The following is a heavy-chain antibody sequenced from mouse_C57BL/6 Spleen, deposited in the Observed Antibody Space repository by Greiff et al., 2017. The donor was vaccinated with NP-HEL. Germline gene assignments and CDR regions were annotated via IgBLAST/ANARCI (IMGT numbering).Heavy chain of an antibody. Sequence: EVQLVESGAGLVKPGGSLKLSCAASGFTFSSYAMSWVRQTPEKSLEWVAYISSGGDYIYYADYVKGRFTISRDNARNTLYLQMSSLKSEDTAMYYCTREVYYDSSYGYFDYWGQGTTLTVSS. CDR1: GFTFSSYA. D-gene: IGHD1-1*01. J-gene: IGHJ2*01. V-gene: IGHV5-9-1*02. CDR3: TREVYYDSSYGYFDY. CDR2: ISSGGDYI.